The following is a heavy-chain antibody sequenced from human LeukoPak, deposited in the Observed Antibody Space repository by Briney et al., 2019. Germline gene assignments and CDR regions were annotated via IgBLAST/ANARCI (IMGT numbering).Heavy chain of an antibody. D-gene: IGHD3-22*01. CDR2: ISGSGGST. CDR3: AKERNYYDSSGYYWRFDAFDI. Sequence: GGSLRLSCAASGFTFSSYAMSWVRQAPGKGLEWVSAISGSGGSTYYADSVKGRFTISRDNSKNTLYLQMNSLRAEDTAVYYCAKERNYYDSSGYYWRFDAFDIWGQGTMVTVSS. J-gene: IGHJ3*02. CDR1: GFTFSSYA. V-gene: IGHV3-23*01.